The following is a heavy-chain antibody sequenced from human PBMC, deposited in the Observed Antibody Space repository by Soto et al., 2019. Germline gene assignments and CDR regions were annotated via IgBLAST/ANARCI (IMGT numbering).Heavy chain of an antibody. CDR3: ARGLGGSTRYPHDAFDI. J-gene: IGHJ3*02. Sequence: ASVKVSCKASGYTFTGYYMHWVRQAPGQGLEWMGWINPNSGGTNYAQKFQGWVTMTRDTSISTAYMELSRLRSDDTAVYYCARGLGGSTRYPHDAFDIWGQGTMVTVSS. CDR1: GYTFTGYY. CDR2: INPNSGGT. V-gene: IGHV1-2*04. D-gene: IGHD3-16*01.